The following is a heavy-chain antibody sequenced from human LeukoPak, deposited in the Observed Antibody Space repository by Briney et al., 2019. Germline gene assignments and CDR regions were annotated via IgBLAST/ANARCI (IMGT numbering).Heavy chain of an antibody. CDR3: ARDHYDSYYMGV. D-gene: IGHD3-16*01. Sequence: GGSLRLSCAASGFTFSSYEMNWVRQAPGKGLEWVSYISSSGSTIYYADSVKGRFTISRDNAKNSLYLQMNSLRAEDTAVYYCARDHYDSYYMGVWGKGTTVTV. CDR1: GFTFSSYE. J-gene: IGHJ6*03. CDR2: ISSSGSTI. V-gene: IGHV3-48*03.